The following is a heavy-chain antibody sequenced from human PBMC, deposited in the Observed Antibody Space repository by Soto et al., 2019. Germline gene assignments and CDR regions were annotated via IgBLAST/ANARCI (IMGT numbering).Heavy chain of an antibody. CDR3: ALYISGWYYFDY. V-gene: IGHV1-69*13. J-gene: IGHJ4*02. CDR2: IIPIFGTA. D-gene: IGHD6-19*01. Sequence: SVKVSCKASGGTFSSYAISWVRQAPGQGLEWMGGIIPIFGTANYAQKFQGRVTITADESTSTAYMELSSLRSEDTAVYYCALYISGWYYFDYWGKGTLVTVSS. CDR1: GGTFSSYA.